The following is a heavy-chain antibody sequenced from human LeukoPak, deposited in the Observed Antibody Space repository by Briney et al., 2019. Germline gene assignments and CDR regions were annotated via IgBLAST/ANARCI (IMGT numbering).Heavy chain of an antibody. J-gene: IGHJ4*02. CDR1: GYSISSGYY. CDR2: IYHSGTT. CDR3: ATYSSSSPGY. Sequence: SETLSLTCTVSGYSISSGYYWGWIRPPPGKGLEWIGSIYHSGTTYYNPSLKSRVTISIDTSKNQFSLKLSSVTAADTAVYYCATYSSSSPGYWGQGTLVTVSS. D-gene: IGHD6-13*01. V-gene: IGHV4-38-2*02.